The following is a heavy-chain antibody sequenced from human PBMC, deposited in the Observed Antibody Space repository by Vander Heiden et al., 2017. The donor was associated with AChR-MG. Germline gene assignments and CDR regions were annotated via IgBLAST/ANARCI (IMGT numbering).Heavy chain of an antibody. Sequence: QVQLVESGGGLVQTGRSLRLSCAASGFLFSTCGVRCVRQAAGKGLEWVAVISVDGSKKFYADSVKGRFTISRDNSKNRDNAKNTLYLQMNSLRAEDTAVYYCTKGAGSYYYGMDVWGQGTTVTVSS. J-gene: IGHJ6*02. CDR2: ISVDGSKK. D-gene: IGHD6-19*01. CDR3: TKGAGSYYYGMDV. V-gene: IGHV3-30*18. CDR1: GFLFSTCG.